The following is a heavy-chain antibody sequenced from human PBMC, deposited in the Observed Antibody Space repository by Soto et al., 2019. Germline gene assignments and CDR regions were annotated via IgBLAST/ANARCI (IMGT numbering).Heavy chain of an antibody. Sequence: SETLSLTCTVSGGSISSISYYWGWIRQPPGKGLEWIGSIYYSGSTYYNPSLKSRVTISVDTSKNQFSLKPSSVTAADTAVYYCARHSFPGIGSGSRFDYWGQGTLVTVSS. D-gene: IGHD3-10*01. V-gene: IGHV4-39*01. CDR1: GGSISSISYY. CDR2: IYYSGST. J-gene: IGHJ4*02. CDR3: ARHSFPGIGSGSRFDY.